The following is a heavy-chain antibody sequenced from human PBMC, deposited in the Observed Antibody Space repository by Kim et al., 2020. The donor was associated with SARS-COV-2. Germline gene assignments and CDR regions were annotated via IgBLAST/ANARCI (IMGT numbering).Heavy chain of an antibody. D-gene: IGHD4-17*01. Sequence: SETLSLTCAVYGGSFSGYYWSWIRQPPGKGLEWIGEINHSGSTNYNPSLKSRVTISVDTSKNQFSLKLSSVTAADTAVYYCARGGELYGDYQNWFDPWGQGTLVTVSS. CDR3: ARGGELYGDYQNWFDP. V-gene: IGHV4-34*01. J-gene: IGHJ5*02. CDR1: GGSFSGYY. CDR2: INHSGST.